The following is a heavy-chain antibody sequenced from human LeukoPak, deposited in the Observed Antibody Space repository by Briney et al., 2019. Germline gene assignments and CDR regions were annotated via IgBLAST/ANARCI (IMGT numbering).Heavy chain of an antibody. Sequence: PSETLSLTCTVSGGSISSGSYYWSWIRQPAGKGLEWVGRIYTSGSTNYNPSLKSRVTISVDTSKNQFSLKLSSVTAADTAVYYCAGQRAVCSSTSCYTGYYYYMGVWGKGTTVTVSS. CDR1: GGSISSGSYY. V-gene: IGHV4-61*02. CDR3: AGQRAVCSSTSCYTGYYYYMGV. D-gene: IGHD2-2*02. J-gene: IGHJ6*03. CDR2: IYTSGST.